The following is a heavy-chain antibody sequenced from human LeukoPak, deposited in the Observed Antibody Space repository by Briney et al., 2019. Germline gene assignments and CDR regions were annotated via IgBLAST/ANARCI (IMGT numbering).Heavy chain of an antibody. Sequence: GSSVKVSCKASGGTFSSYAISWVRQAPGQGLEWVGGIIPIFGTANYAQKFQGRVTITADESTSTAYMELSSLRSEDTAVYYCASRGYCSGGSCYSDYWGQGTLVTVSS. CDR2: IIPIFGTA. CDR1: GGTFSSYA. J-gene: IGHJ4*02. CDR3: ASRGYCSGGSCYSDY. V-gene: IGHV1-69*01. D-gene: IGHD2-15*01.